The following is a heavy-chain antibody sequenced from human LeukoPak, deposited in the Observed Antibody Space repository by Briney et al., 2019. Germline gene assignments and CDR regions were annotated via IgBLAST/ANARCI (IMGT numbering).Heavy chain of an antibody. CDR3: ARHLDSRGRHFDY. CDR1: GGSISSGSHY. J-gene: IGHJ4*02. D-gene: IGHD3-22*01. Sequence: SETLSLTCIVSGGSISSGSHYWAWVRQPPGKGLEWIASMLYSGNTYYNPSLKSRVTISVDTSKNQFFLRLSSVTAADTTVYYCARHLDSRGRHFDYWGQGTLVTVSS. V-gene: IGHV4-39*01. CDR2: MLYSGNT.